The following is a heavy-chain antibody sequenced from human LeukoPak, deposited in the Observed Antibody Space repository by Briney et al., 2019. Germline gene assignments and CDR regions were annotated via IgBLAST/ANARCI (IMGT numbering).Heavy chain of an antibody. J-gene: IGHJ1*01. CDR3: AGPPVVHAEYFQH. CDR2: IIPIFGTA. Sequence: SVKVSCKASGGTFSSYTISWVRQAPGQGLEWMGGIIPIFGTANYAQKFQGRVTITADESTSTAYMELSSLRSEDTAVYYCAGPPVVHAEYFQHWGQGTLVTVSS. D-gene: IGHD4-23*01. CDR1: GGTFSSYT. V-gene: IGHV1-69*13.